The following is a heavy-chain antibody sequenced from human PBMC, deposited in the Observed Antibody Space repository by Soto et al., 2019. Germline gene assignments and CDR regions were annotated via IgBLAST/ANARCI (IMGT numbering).Heavy chain of an antibody. V-gene: IGHV3-21*01. CDR1: GFTFSSYS. J-gene: IGHJ4*02. D-gene: IGHD3-22*01. CDR2: ISSSSSYI. CDR3: ARSVGRYYDSSGYDY. Sequence: EVQLVESGGGLVKPGGSLRLSCAASGFTFSSYSMNWVRQAPGKGLEWVSSISSSSSYIYYADSVKGRFTISRDNAKNSLYLQMNSLRAEDTAVYYCARSVGRYYDSSGYDYWGQGTRVTVSS.